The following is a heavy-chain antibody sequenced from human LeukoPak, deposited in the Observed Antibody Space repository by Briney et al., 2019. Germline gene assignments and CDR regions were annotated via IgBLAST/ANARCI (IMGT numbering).Heavy chain of an antibody. J-gene: IGHJ4*02. Sequence: PGETLKISCKGSGYSFTSYWIGWVRQMPGKGLEWMGIIYTGVSDTRYSPSFQGQVTISADKSISTAYLQWSSLKASDTAMYYCARSDSSSWYHVTKGQLMALRQRETNYYFDYWGQGTLVTVSS. CDR3: ARSDSSSWYHVTKGQLMALRQRETNYYFDY. D-gene: IGHD6-13*01. CDR1: GYSFTSYW. V-gene: IGHV5-51*01. CDR2: IYTGVSDT.